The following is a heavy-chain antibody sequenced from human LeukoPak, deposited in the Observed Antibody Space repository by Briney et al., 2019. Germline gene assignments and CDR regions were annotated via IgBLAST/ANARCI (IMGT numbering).Heavy chain of an antibody. CDR3: ARWAGVTDY. V-gene: IGHV3-7*01. CDR1: GFTFENYW. D-gene: IGHD5-18*01. CDR2: IKQDGSVE. Sequence: GGSLRLSCVASGFTFENYWMSWVRQPPGKGPEWVANIKQDGSVEHYMDSVKGRFTISRDNAKNSLILQMNSLRAEDTAVYYCARWAGVTDYWGQGTLVTVSS. J-gene: IGHJ4*02.